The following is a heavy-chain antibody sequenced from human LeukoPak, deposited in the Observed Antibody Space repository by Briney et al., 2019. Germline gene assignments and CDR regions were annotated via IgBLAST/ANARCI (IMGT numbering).Heavy chain of an antibody. CDR1: GFTFSNAW. D-gene: IGHD2-21*02. J-gene: IGHJ4*02. CDR3: TTDRGDHFDY. Sequence: PGGSLRLSCAASGFTFSNAWMSWVRQAPGKGLEWFGRIKSKTDGGTTDYAAPVKGRFTISRDDSKNTLYLQMNSLKTEDTAVYYCTTDRGDHFDYWGQGTLVTVSS. CDR2: IKSKTDGGTT. V-gene: IGHV3-15*01.